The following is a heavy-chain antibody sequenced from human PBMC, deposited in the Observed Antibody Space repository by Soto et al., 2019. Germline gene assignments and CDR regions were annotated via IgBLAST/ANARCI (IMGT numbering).Heavy chain of an antibody. J-gene: IGHJ6*02. CDR3: ARGLLPYYDFWSGYYPYYYYYGMDV. CDR1: GFTFSSYI. Sequence: PGGSLRLSCAASGFTFSSYIMNWVRQAPGKGLEWVSSISSSSSYIYYADSVKGRFTISRDNSKNTLYLQMNSLRAEDTAVYYCARGLLPYYDFWSGYYPYYYYYGMDVWGQGTTVTVSS. V-gene: IGHV3-21*01. D-gene: IGHD3-3*01. CDR2: ISSSSSYI.